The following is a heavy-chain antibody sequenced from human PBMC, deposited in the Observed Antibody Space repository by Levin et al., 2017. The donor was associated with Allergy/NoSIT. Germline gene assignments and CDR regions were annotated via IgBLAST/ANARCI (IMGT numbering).Heavy chain of an antibody. CDR2: IEPSNSYT. D-gene: IGHD6-13*01. CDR3: ARPAAGTLNQ. V-gene: IGHV5-10-1*01. Sequence: GESLKISCKASGYTFVNYWLTWVRQMPGKGLEWMGRIEPSNSYTSYSPPFQGHVTISIDKSISTAYLEWNSLKASDTAIYYCARPAAGTLNQWGQGTLVTVSS. J-gene: IGHJ4*02. CDR1: GYTFVNYW.